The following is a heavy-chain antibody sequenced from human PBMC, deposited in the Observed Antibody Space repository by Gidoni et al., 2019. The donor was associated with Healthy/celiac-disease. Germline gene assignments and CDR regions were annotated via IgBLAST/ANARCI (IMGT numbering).Heavy chain of an antibody. V-gene: IGHV3-30-3*01. Sequence: QVQLVESGGGVVQPGRSLRLSCAASGFTFSSYAMHWVRQAPGKGLEWVAVISYDGSNKYYADSVKGRFTISRDNSKNTLYLQMNSLRAEDTAVYYCARSARGYYVYREKENWFDPWGQGTLVTVSS. CDR1: GFTFSSYA. J-gene: IGHJ5*02. D-gene: IGHD1-26*01. CDR2: ISYDGSNK. CDR3: ARSARGYYVYREKENWFDP.